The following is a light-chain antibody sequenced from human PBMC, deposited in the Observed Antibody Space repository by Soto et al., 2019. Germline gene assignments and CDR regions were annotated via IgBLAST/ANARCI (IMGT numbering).Light chain of an antibody. CDR3: QHRMNWPLT. J-gene: IGKJ5*01. V-gene: IGKV3-11*01. Sequence: EILLTQSPSTLPLSPGERATLPCRASQSVSRYLAWYQQKPGQAPRLLIYDASNRATGIPARFSGSGSGIDFTLTISSLEPEDFAFYYCQHRMNWPLTFGQGTRLEIK. CDR1: QSVSRY. CDR2: DAS.